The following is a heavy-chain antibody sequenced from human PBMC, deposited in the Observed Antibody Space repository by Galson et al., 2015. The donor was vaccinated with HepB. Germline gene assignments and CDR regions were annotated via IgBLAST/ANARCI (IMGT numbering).Heavy chain of an antibody. V-gene: IGHV3-21*01. CDR3: ARDGGYCSSTSCYYSGMDV. D-gene: IGHD2-2*01. CDR2: IISSSSYI. Sequence: SLRLSCAASGFTFSSYTMNWVRQAPGKGLEWVSSIISSSSYIYYADSVKGRFTVSRDNAKSSLYLQMNSLRAEDTAVYYCARDGGYCSSTSCYYSGMDVWGQGTTVTVSS. J-gene: IGHJ6*02. CDR1: GFTFSSYT.